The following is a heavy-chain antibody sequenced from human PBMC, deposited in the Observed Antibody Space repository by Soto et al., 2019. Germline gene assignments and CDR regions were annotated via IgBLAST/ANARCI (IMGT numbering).Heavy chain of an antibody. J-gene: IGHJ4*02. CDR1: GFTFSSYS. CDR3: ARDGPDY. V-gene: IGHV3-48*01. Sequence: GGSLRLSCAASGFTFSSYSMNWVRQAPGKGLEWVSYISSRSTTIYYADSVKGRFTISRDNAKNSLYLQMNSLRAEDTAVYYCARDGPDYWGQGTLVTVSS. CDR2: ISSRSTTI.